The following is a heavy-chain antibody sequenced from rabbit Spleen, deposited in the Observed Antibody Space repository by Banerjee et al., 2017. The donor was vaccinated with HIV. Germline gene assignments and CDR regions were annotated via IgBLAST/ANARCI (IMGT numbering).Heavy chain of an antibody. D-gene: IGHD6-1*01. CDR3: ARSSGYADYGYDNL. Sequence: QEQLKESGGGLVQPGGSLKLSCKASGFTLSSYYMNWVRQAPGKGLEWIACIYAGSSGSTYYASWAKGRFTISKTSSTTVTLQMTSLTAADTATYFCARSSGYADYGYDNLWGQGTLVTVS. J-gene: IGHJ4*01. CDR1: GFTLSSYY. CDR2: IYAGSSGST. V-gene: IGHV1S45*01.